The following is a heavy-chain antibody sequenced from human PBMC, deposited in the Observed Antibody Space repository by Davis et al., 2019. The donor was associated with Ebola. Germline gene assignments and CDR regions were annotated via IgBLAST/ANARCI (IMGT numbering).Heavy chain of an antibody. J-gene: IGHJ4*02. D-gene: IGHD6-19*01. CDR3: AKVQAGY. CDR2: ISYDGSNK. CDR1: GFTFSSYW. V-gene: IGHV3-30*18. Sequence: GGSLRLSCAASGFTFSSYWMSWVRQAPGKGLEWVAVISYDGSNKYYADSVKGRFTISRDNSKNTLYLQMNSLRAEDTAVYYCAKVQAGYWGQGTLVTVSS.